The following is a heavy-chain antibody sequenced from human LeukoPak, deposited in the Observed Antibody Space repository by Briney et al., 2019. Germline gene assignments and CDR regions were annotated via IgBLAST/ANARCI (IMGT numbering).Heavy chain of an antibody. Sequence: GGSLGLSCAASGFTVSSNYMSWVRQAPGKGLEWVSVIYSGGSTYYADSVKGQFTISRDNSKNTLYLQMNSLRAEDTAVYYCARDPPLAGGWYYYYYMDVWGKGTTVTVSS. D-gene: IGHD6-19*01. CDR1: GFTVSSNY. V-gene: IGHV3-53*01. CDR2: IYSGGST. CDR3: ARDPPLAGGWYYYYYMDV. J-gene: IGHJ6*03.